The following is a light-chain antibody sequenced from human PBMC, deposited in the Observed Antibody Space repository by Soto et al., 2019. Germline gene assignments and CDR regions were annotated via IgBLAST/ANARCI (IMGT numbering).Light chain of an antibody. J-gene: IGLJ2*01. CDR3: CSVAGTDTVV. Sequence: QPASVSGSPGQSITISCTGTSSDFGNYNLVSWYQQHPGKAPKLIIFGDSRRPSGVSDRFSGSKSANTASLTISGLQTEDEAEYHCCSVAGTDTVVFGGGTKLTVL. V-gene: IGLV2-23*01. CDR2: GDS. CDR1: SSDFGNYNL.